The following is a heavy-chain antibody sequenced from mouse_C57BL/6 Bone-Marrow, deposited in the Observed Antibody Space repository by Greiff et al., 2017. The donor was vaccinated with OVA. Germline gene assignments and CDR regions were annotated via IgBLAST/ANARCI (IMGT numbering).Heavy chain of an antibody. J-gene: IGHJ2*01. Sequence: VQLQQSGPELVKPGASVKISCKASGYAFSSSWMNWVKQRPGKGLEWIGRIYPGDGDTNYNGKFKGKATLTADKSSSTAYMQLSSLTSEDSAVYFCARESYYSKFLDYWGQGTTLTVSS. CDR2: IYPGDGDT. D-gene: IGHD2-5*01. V-gene: IGHV1-82*01. CDR3: ARESYYSKFLDY. CDR1: GYAFSSSW.